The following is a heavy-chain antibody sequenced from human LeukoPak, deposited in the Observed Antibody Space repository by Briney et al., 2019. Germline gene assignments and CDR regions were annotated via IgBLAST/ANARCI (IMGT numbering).Heavy chain of an antibody. V-gene: IGHV1-2*06. CDR2: INPTTGVA. CDR1: XXTXXVHY. CDR3: ARLDRNYYYLDV. D-gene: IGHD1-1*01. J-gene: IGHJ6*03. Sequence: ASVXXSCKXSXXTXXVHYMNXVRQAPGQGLEWMGRINPTTGVANYAQKFQGRITVTRDTSINTAYMELSSLTSDDTAVYYCARLDRNYYYLDVWGQGTTVTVSS.